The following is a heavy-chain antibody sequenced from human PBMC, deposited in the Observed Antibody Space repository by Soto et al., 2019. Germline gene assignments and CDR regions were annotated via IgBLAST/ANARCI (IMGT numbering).Heavy chain of an antibody. Sequence: QITLKESGPTLVKPTQTLTLTCTFSGFSLTTDRVGVGWIRQPPGEALEWLAVIYWDDSKTYRPSLESRLTITKDTSNHQVALTMTNMDSLDTATYYCAHAYGGRSLYWGQGTLVTVSS. D-gene: IGHD1-26*01. CDR2: IYWDDSK. V-gene: IGHV2-5*02. CDR3: AHAYGGRSLY. CDR1: GFSLTTDRVG. J-gene: IGHJ4*02.